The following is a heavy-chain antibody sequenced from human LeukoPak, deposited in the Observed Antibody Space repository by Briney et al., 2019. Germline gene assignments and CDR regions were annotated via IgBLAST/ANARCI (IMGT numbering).Heavy chain of an antibody. D-gene: IGHD2-15*01. Sequence: SVKVSCKASGYTFINYDFSWVRQAPGQGLEWMGGIIPIFGTANYAQKFQGRVTITADKSTSTAYMELSSLRSEDTAVYYCARSFHCSGGSCYSWAFDYWGQGTLVTVSS. CDR2: IIPIFGTA. CDR3: ARSFHCSGGSCYSWAFDY. V-gene: IGHV1-69*06. CDR1: GYTFINYD. J-gene: IGHJ4*02.